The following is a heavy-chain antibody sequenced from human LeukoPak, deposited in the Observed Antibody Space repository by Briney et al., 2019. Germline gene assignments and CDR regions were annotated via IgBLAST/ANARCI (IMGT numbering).Heavy chain of an antibody. CDR1: GFTFSSYG. CDR2: IGGGGAST. CDR3: ARDGFTFSL. V-gene: IGHV3-23*01. J-gene: IGHJ4*02. D-gene: IGHD3-10*01. Sequence: PGGSLRLSCAASGFTFSSYGMNWVRQAPGKGLEWVSGIGGGGASTYYADSVKGRFTISRDRSKNTLYLQMSSLRVEDTAVYYCARDGFTFSLWGQGTLVTVSS.